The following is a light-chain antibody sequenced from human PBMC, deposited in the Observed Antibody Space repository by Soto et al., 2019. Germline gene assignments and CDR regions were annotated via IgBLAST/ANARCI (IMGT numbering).Light chain of an antibody. CDR3: QQSYISPPT. CDR1: QSISGY. J-gene: IGKJ1*01. Sequence: DIQMTQSPSSLSASVGDRVTITCRASQSISGYLNWFQQKPGKAPNLLIYAASSLRSGVPSRFSGSGSGTDFSLTISSLQPEDFATYYCQQSYISPPTFGQGTKVAIK. V-gene: IGKV1-39*01. CDR2: AAS.